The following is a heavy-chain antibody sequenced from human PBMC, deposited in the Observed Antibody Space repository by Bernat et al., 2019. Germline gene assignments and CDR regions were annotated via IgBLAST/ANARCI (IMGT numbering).Heavy chain of an antibody. CDR1: GYTFTRYD. CDR2: MNPNSGNT. J-gene: IGHJ4*02. CDR3: ARGRVSVRPPKYSSSWYGLVY. Sequence: QVQLVQSGAEVQKPGASVKVSCKASGYTFTRYDINWVRQATGQGLEWMGWMNPNSGNTGYAQKFQSRVTMTRNTSISTAYMELSSLRSEDAAVYYCARGRVSVRPPKYSSSWYGLVYWGQGTLVTVSS. V-gene: IGHV1-8*01. D-gene: IGHD6-13*01.